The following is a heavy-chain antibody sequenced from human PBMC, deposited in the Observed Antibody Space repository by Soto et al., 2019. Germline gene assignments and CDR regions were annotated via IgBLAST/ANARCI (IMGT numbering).Heavy chain of an antibody. CDR3: ARSAISPYGGLIGPFDY. D-gene: IGHD3-16*02. V-gene: IGHV1-3*05. Sequence: QVHLVQSGGEEKKPGASVKVSCEASGYTFTGSAIHWLRQAPGQSLEWMGWINPGNGNTRYSQKFLGRVIIISDTSANTAYWELGSLRSEDTAVYYCARSAISPYGGLIGPFDYWGQGNLVTVSS. CDR1: GYTFTGSA. CDR2: INPGNGNT. J-gene: IGHJ4*02.